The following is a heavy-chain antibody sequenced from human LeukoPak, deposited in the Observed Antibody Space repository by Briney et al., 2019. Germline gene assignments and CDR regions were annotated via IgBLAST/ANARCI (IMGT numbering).Heavy chain of an antibody. CDR3: ARDRGNSFDY. CDR1: GGSISSGGYY. Sequence: PSQTLSLTCTVSGGSISSGGYYWSWIRQPPGKGLEWIGYIYHSGSTYYNPSLKSRVTISVDRSKNQFSLKLSSVTAADTAVYYCARDRGNSFDYWGQGTLVTVSS. J-gene: IGHJ4*02. D-gene: IGHD3-10*01. V-gene: IGHV4-30-2*01. CDR2: IYHSGST.